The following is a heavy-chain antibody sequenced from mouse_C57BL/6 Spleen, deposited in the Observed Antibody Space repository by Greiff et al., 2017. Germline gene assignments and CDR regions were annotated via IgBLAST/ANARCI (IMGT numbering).Heavy chain of an antibody. Sequence: VQLQESGAELVKPGASVKISCKASGYAFSSYWMNWVKQRPGKGLEWIGQIYPGDGDTNYNGKFKGKATLTADKSSSTAYMQLSSLTSEDSAVYFCARRGGPSYAMDYWGQGTSVTVSS. V-gene: IGHV1-80*01. J-gene: IGHJ4*01. CDR3: ARRGGPSYAMDY. D-gene: IGHD3-3*01. CDR2: IYPGDGDT. CDR1: GYAFSSYW.